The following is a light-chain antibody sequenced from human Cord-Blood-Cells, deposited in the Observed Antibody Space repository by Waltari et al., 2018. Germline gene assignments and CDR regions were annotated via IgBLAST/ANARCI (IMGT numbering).Light chain of an antibody. CDR3: SSYTSSSTFV. V-gene: IGLV2-14*01. CDR2: EGS. Sequence: QSALTQPASVSGSPGPSTTISCTGTSSDVGGYHYFSWYQQHPGKAPKLMIYEGSKRPSGVSNRFSGSKSGNTASLTISGLQAEDEADYYCSSYTSSSTFVFGTGTKVTVL. J-gene: IGLJ1*01. CDR1: SSDVGGYHY.